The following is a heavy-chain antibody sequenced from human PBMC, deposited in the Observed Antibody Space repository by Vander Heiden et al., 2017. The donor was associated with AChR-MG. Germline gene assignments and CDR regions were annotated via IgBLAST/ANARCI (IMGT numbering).Heavy chain of an antibody. Sequence: QITLKESGPTLVKPTQTLTLTCTFSGFSLSTNGVAVGWIRQPPGKALEWHALLFWDDEKRYSPALKSRLTITKDTSTNQVFLTMANGDPVDTATYYCAHRVAATYDAFDIWGQGTMVTVSS. CDR1: GFSLSTNGVA. CDR3: AHRVAATYDAFDI. J-gene: IGHJ3*02. V-gene: IGHV2-5*02. CDR2: LFWDDEK. D-gene: IGHD5-12*01.